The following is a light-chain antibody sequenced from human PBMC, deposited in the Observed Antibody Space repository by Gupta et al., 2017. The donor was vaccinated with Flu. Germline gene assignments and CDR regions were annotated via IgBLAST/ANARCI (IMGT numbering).Light chain of an antibody. J-gene: IGKJ4*01. V-gene: IGKV1-39*01. Sequence: SSLSASQAEQVTIACRASQSISYYLNWYQQKPGKAPKLLIYAASTLESGFPSRFSGSGSGTDFTLTISSLHPEDFALYYCQLSSTTPSESFGLGTKLQIK. CDR2: AAS. CDR3: QLSSTTPSES. CDR1: QSISYY.